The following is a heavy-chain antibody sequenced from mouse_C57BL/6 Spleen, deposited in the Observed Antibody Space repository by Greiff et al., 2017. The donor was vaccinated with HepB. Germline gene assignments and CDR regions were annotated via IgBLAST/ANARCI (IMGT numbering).Heavy chain of an antibody. CDR1: GFTFSDYG. CDR3: ARHRDYYGSSYGAMDY. V-gene: IGHV5-15*01. D-gene: IGHD1-1*01. J-gene: IGHJ4*01. CDR2: ISNLAYSI. Sequence: EVKLMESGGGLVQPGGSLKLSCAASGFTFSDYGMAWVRQAPRKGPEWVAFISNLAYSIYYADTVTGRFPISRENAKNTLYLEMSSLRAEDTAMYYCARHRDYYGSSYGAMDYWGQGTSVTVSS.